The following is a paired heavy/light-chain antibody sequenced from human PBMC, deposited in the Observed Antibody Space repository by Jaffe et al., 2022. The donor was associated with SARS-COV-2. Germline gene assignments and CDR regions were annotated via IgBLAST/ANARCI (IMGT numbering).Heavy chain of an antibody. Sequence: EGQLLESGGGLVQPGGSLRLSCAASGFTFSSYAMSWVRQAPGEGLEWVSAISGSGGDTHYADSVKGRFTISRDNSKNTLYLQMNSLRAEDTAVYFCAKRRDCSGGHCYLILDLWGRGTPVTVSS. CDR1: GFTFSSYA. CDR2: ISGSGGDT. D-gene: IGHD2-15*01. V-gene: IGHV3-23*01. J-gene: IGHJ5*02. CDR3: AKRRDCSGGHCYLILDL.
Light chain of an antibody. CDR3: YQYHDWPQT. V-gene: IGKV3-15*01. CDR2: GAS. J-gene: IGKJ1*01. CDR1: QSISSN. Sequence: EIVMTQSPATLSVSPGERATLSCRASQSISSNLAWYQQKPGQAPRLLIYGASTRATGIPVRFSGSGSGTEFTLTISSLQSEDFAVYYCYQYHDWPQTFGQGTTVEIK.